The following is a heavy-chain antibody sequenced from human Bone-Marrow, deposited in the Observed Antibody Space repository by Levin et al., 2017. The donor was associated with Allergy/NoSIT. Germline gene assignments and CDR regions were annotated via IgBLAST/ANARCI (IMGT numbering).Heavy chain of an antibody. V-gene: IGHV1-2*02. D-gene: IGHD5-24*01. J-gene: IGHJ4*02. CDR2: IDPKRGDR. CDR1: GYTFTDYY. CDR3: GRRRRLDY. Sequence: ASVKVSCKASGYTFTDYYLHWVRQAPGQGLEWMGLIDPKRGDRKYAQKFQGRVTMTRDTSIRTAYMELSSLRSDDTAVYYCGRRRRLDYWGQGTLVSVSS.